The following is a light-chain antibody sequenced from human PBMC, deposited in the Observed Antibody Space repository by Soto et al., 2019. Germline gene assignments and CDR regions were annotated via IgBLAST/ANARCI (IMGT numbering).Light chain of an antibody. CDR1: GSDVGSYKY. V-gene: IGLV2-14*01. CDR2: DVS. J-gene: IGLJ1*01. CDR3: NSHTISNTRV. Sequence: QSVLTQPASVSGSPGQSITISCTGTGSDVGSYKYVSWYQHHPGKAPKLMIYDVSNRPSGVSNRFSGSKSGYTASLTISGLLAEDEADYYCNSHTISNTRVFGTGTKVT.